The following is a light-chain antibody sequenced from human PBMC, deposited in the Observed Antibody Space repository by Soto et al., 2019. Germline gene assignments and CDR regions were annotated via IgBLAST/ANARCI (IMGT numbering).Light chain of an antibody. CDR2: DNN. CDR3: QSYDSDLSVVL. Sequence: QSVLTQPPSVSGAPGQRVSISCTGGRSNIGAGYDVQWYQQFPGRAPKLLIFDNNDRLSGVPDRFSGSKSGTSASLAITGLQAEDEAEYFCQSYDSDLSVVLFGGGTKLTVL. CDR1: RSNIGAGYD. J-gene: IGLJ2*01. V-gene: IGLV1-40*01.